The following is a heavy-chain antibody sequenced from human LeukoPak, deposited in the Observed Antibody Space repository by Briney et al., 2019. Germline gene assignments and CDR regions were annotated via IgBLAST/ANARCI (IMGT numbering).Heavy chain of an antibody. CDR2: INPNSGGT. Sequence: ASVKVSCKASGYTFTGYYIHWVRQAPGQGLECVGWINPNSGGTNYAQKFQGRVTVTRDTSISTAYMELSRLRSDDTAVYYCARGGSGSYFSWLDPWGQGTLVTVSS. CDR3: ARGGSGSYFSWLDP. V-gene: IGHV1-2*02. D-gene: IGHD3-10*01. CDR1: GYTFTGYY. J-gene: IGHJ5*02.